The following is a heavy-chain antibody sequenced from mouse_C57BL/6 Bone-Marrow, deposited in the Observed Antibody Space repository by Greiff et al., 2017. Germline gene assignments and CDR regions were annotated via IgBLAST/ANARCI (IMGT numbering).Heavy chain of an antibody. D-gene: IGHD2-1*01. CDR3: ARNWGIYHWYFDV. CDR2: IWSGGST. Sequence: VMLVESGPGLVQPSQSLSITCTVSGFSLTSYGVHWVRQSPGKGLEWLGVIWSGGSTDYNAAFISRLSISKDNSKSQVFFKMNSLQADDTAIYYCARNWGIYHWYFDVWGTGTTVTVSS. V-gene: IGHV2-2*01. CDR1: GFSLTSYG. J-gene: IGHJ1*03.